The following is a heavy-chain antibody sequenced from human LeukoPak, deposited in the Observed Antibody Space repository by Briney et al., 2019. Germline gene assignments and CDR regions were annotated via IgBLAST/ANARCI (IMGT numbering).Heavy chain of an antibody. D-gene: IGHD3-22*01. CDR3: ARPYDSSGYYIRGAFDI. J-gene: IGHJ3*02. V-gene: IGHV4-59*02. CDR2: LYFSGST. Sequence: PSETLSLTCTVSGGSVNSHSWSWIRQPPGKGLEWIGYLYFSGSTGYNPSLKSRVSISVETSKNQFSLRLSSVTAADTAVYYCARPYDSSGYYIRGAFDIWGQGAMVTVS. CDR1: GGSVNSHS.